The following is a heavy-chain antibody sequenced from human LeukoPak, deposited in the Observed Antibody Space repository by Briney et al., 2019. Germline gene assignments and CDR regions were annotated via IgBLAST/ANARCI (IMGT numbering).Heavy chain of an antibody. Sequence: GGSLRLSCTASRFIFSSYGMHWVRQAPGKGLEWVAVISYDGSNKYYADSVKGRFTISRDNSKNTLYLQMNSLRAEDTAVYYCANQGGWVYWGQGTLVTVSS. CDR2: ISYDGSNK. CDR3: ANQGGWVY. V-gene: IGHV3-30*18. D-gene: IGHD6-19*01. CDR1: RFIFSSYG. J-gene: IGHJ4*02.